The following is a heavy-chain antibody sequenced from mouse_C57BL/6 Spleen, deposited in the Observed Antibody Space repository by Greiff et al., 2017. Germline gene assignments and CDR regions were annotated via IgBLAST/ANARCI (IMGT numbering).Heavy chain of an antibody. J-gene: IGHJ2*01. CDR1: GYTFTSYW. D-gene: IGHD3-3*01. V-gene: IGHV1-64*01. CDR2: IHPNSGST. CDR3: ARSGKGGPYYYGD. Sequence: VQLQQPGAELVKPGASVKLSCKASGYTFTSYWMHWVKQRPGQGLEWIGMIHPNSGSTNYNEKFKSKATLTVDKSSSTAYMQLSSLTSEDSAVYYCARSGKGGPYYYGDWGQGATLSVS.